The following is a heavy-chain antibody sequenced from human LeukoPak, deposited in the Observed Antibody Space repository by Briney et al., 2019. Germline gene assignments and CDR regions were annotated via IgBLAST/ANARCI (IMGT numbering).Heavy chain of an antibody. CDR3: AEVRSSSAYSCYNY. CDR2: VSGSGDTT. Sequence: PGGSLRLSCAASGFTFTNYAMTWVRQAPGKGLEWVSTVSGSGDTTYYADSVKGRFTVSRDDSKNTLYLQMNSLRAEDTAVYYCAEVRSSSAYSCYNYWGQGTLVTVSS. V-gene: IGHV3-23*01. D-gene: IGHD2-15*01. CDR1: GFTFTNYA. J-gene: IGHJ4*02.